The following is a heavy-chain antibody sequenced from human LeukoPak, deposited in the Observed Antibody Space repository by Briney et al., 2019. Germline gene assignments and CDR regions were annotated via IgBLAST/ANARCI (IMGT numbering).Heavy chain of an antibody. CDR1: GGSISSYY. J-gene: IGHJ4*02. Sequence: PSETLSLTCTVSGGSISSYYWGWIRQPPGKGLEWIGSIYYSGSTYYNPSLKSRVTISVDTSKNQFSLKLSSVTAADTAVYYCARRSYSSGWYSGDYWGQGTLVTVSS. D-gene: IGHD6-19*01. V-gene: IGHV4-39*01. CDR2: IYYSGST. CDR3: ARRSYSSGWYSGDY.